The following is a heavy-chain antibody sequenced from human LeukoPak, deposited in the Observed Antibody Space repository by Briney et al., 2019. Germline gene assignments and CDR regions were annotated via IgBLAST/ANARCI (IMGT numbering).Heavy chain of an antibody. CDR3: VRGGSRQPFDY. D-gene: IGHD1-26*01. V-gene: IGHV3-23*01. J-gene: IGHJ4*02. CDR1: GFTFSSYV. CDR2: ISGSGGST. Sequence: PGGSLRLSCAVSGFTFSSYVMSWVRQAPGKGLEWVSAISGSGGSTYYADSVKGRFTISRDNSENTLYLQMNSLRVEDTAVYYCVRGGSRQPFDYWGQGTLVTVSS.